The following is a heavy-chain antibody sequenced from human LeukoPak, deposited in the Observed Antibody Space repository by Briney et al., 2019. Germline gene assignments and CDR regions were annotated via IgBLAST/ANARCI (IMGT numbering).Heavy chain of an antibody. CDR2: IYTSGST. CDR1: GGSISSYY. J-gene: IGHJ3*02. CDR3: ARGRYCSADICSGGDAFDI. D-gene: IGHD2-15*01. Sequence: SETLSLTCTVSGGSISSYYWSWIRQPAGKGLEWIGRIYTSGSTNYNPSLKSRVTMSVDTSKNQFSLKLTSVTAADTAVYYCARGRYCSADICSGGDAFDIWGQGTMVSVSS. V-gene: IGHV4-4*07.